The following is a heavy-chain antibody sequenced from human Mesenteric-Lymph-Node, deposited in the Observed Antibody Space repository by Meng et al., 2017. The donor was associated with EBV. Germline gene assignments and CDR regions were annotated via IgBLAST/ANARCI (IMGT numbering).Heavy chain of an antibody. CDR1: GFTVGNNY. J-gene: IGHJ4*02. CDR2: IYSGGSK. D-gene: IGHD1-26*01. CDR3: ARGMGATEIRY. V-gene: IGHV3-53*01. Sequence: EVQLVEAGGGLIQPGGSLRLSCAASGFTVGNNYMSWVRQAPGKGLEWVSFIYSGGSKYYAYSVKGRFTISRDNSKNTLYLQMNSLRAEDTAVYYCARGMGATEIRYWGQGTLVTVSS.